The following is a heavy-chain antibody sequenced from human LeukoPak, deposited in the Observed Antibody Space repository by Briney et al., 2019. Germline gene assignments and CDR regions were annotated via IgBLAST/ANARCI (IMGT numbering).Heavy chain of an antibody. J-gene: IGHJ4*02. CDR1: GGFISSSNW. CDR2: IYHSGST. D-gene: IGHD5-18*01. V-gene: IGHV4-4*02. Sequence: SETLSLTCAVSGGFISSSNWWSWVRQPPGKGLEWIGEIYHSGSTNYNPSLKSRVTISVDKSKNQFSLKLSSVTAADTAVYYCARYRGYSYGYYFDYWGQGTLVTVSS. CDR3: ARYRGYSYGYYFDY.